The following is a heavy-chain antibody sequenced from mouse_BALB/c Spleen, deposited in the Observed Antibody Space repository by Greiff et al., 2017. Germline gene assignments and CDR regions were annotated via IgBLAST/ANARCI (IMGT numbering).Heavy chain of an antibody. CDR2: IDPANGNT. J-gene: IGHJ4*01. CDR3: ARYAPYYAMDY. V-gene: IGHV14-3*02. CDR1: GFNIKDTY. D-gene: IGHD2-14*01. Sequence: EVKLVESGAELVKPGASVKLSCTASGFNIKDTYMHWVKQRPEQGLEWIGRIDPANGNTKYDPKFQGKATITADTSSNTAYLQLSSLTSEDTAVYYCARYAPYYAMDYWGQGTSVTVSS.